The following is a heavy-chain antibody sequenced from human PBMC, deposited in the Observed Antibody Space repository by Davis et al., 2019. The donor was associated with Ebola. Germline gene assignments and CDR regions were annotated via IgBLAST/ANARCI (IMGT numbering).Heavy chain of an antibody. CDR2: INPNSGGT. Sequence: ASVKVSCKASGYTFTSYYMHWVRQAPGQGLEWMGRINPNSGGTNYAQKFQGRVTMTRDTSISTAYMELSRLRSDDTAVYYCASWGPEGNYYYYGMDVWGKGTTVTVSS. D-gene: IGHD3-16*01. J-gene: IGHJ6*04. CDR1: GYTFTSYY. CDR3: ASWGPEGNYYYYGMDV. V-gene: IGHV1-2*06.